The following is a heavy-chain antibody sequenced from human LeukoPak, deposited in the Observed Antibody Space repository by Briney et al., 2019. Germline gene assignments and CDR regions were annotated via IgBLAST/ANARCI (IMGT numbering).Heavy chain of an antibody. D-gene: IGHD6-13*01. V-gene: IGHV4-34*01. CDR3: ARQASAAATDY. Sequence: PSATLSLTCAVSGGSFSGYYWSWIRQPPGKGREWVGEINNSGSTNYNPSLKRRVTLSVDTSNNQFSLQVRSVTAADTAVYYCARQASAAATDYWGQGTRVTVSS. CDR2: INNSGST. J-gene: IGHJ4*02. CDR1: GGSFSGYY.